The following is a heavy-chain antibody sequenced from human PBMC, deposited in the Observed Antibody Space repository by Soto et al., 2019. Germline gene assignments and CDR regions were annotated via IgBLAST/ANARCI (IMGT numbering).Heavy chain of an antibody. D-gene: IGHD6-13*01. V-gene: IGHV3-30*03. J-gene: IGHJ3*01. CDR1: GFLFRKHA. CDR3: ASFAGTDGFDA. CDR2: ISYNGDSK. Sequence: QVRLVESGGGVVQPGKSVRLSCAASGFLFRKHAMNWVRQAPGKGLEWVTLISYNGDSKYYADPVKGRVTVSRDNSKSTFYLEMDSLRPEDTSRYFCASFAGTDGFDAWGQGTWVTVSS.